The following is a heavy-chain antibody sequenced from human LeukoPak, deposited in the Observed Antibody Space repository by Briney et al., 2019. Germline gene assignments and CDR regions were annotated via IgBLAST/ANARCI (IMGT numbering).Heavy chain of an antibody. J-gene: IGHJ3*02. Sequence: GASVKVSCKASGGTFSSYAISWVRQASGQGLEWMGGIIPIFGTANYAQKFQGRVTITADESTSTAYMELSSLRSEDTAVYYCARERATYYYDSSGSDGAFDIWGQGTMVTVSS. CDR1: GGTFSSYA. CDR3: ARERATYYYDSSGSDGAFDI. V-gene: IGHV1-69*13. D-gene: IGHD3-22*01. CDR2: IIPIFGTA.